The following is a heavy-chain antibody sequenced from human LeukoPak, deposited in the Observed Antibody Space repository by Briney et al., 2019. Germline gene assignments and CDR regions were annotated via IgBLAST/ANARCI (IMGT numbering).Heavy chain of an antibody. J-gene: IGHJ6*04. CDR2: INAGNGDT. CDR1: GYTFTSDA. D-gene: IGHD2-2*02. V-gene: IGHV1-3*01. CDR3: ARGADIVVVPAAIPPVLRPNYCMDV. Sequence: ASVKFSCKASGYTFTSDAMHCVRQAPGQRLEWMGWINAGNGDTKYSQKFQGRVTITRDTSASTAYMELSSLRSEDTAVYYCARGADIVVVPAAIPPVLRPNYCMDVWGKGSTVTASS.